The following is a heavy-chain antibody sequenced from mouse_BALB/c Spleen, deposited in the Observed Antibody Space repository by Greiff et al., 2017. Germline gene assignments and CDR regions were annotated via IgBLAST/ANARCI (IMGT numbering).Heavy chain of an antibody. D-gene: IGHD1-1*01. V-gene: IGHV5-12-1*01. CDR1: GFAFSSYD. Sequence: EVKLVESGGGLVKPGGSLKLSCAASGFAFSSYDMSWVRQTPEKRLEWVAYISSGGGSTYYPDTVKGRFTISRDNAKNTLYLQMSSLKSEDTAMYYCARPIYYGSSYVGWFAYWGQGTLVTVS. J-gene: IGHJ3*01. CDR2: ISSGGGST. CDR3: ARPIYYGSSYVGWFAY.